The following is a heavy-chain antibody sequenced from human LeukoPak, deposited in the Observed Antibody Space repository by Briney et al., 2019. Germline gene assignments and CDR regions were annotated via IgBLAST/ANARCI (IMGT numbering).Heavy chain of an antibody. J-gene: IGHJ5*02. D-gene: IGHD2-2*01. CDR1: GYSFTSYW. Sequence: GESLKISCKGSGYSFTSYWIGWVRQMPGKGLEWMGIIYPGDSDTRYSPSFQGQVTISADKSISTAYLQWSSLKASDTAMYCCARLGYCSSTSCPNWFDPWGQGTLVTVSS. CDR2: IYPGDSDT. CDR3: ARLGYCSSTSCPNWFDP. V-gene: IGHV5-51*01.